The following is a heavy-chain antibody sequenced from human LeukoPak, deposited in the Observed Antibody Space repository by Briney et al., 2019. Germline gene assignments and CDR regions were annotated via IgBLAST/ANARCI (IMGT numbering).Heavy chain of an antibody. CDR3: ATYTQSGAQGVSDY. J-gene: IGHJ4*02. Sequence: ASVKVSCKASGYTFISYYMHWVRQAPGQGLEWMGLIHPNDGDTKYTQEFQDRVTMTRDTSTSTVYMELSSLRSEDTAVYYCATYTQSGAQGVSDYWGQGTLVTVSS. CDR1: GYTFISYY. D-gene: IGHD3-10*01. CDR2: IHPNDGDT. V-gene: IGHV1-46*01.